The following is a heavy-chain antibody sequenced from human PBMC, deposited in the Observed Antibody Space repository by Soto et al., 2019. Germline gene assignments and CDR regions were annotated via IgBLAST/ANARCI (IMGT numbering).Heavy chain of an antibody. V-gene: IGHV3-73*01. J-gene: IGHJ4*02. CDR2: IRTKTSNYAT. CDR3: TAMAGIDY. D-gene: IGHD6-19*01. CDR1: GFTFSGSG. Sequence: PGGSLRLSCAASGFTFSGSGIHWVRQASGKGLEWVGRIRTKTSNYATAYAASVKGRFTISRDDSENMAYLQMNSPKTEDTAVYYCTAMAGIDYWGQGTLVTVSS.